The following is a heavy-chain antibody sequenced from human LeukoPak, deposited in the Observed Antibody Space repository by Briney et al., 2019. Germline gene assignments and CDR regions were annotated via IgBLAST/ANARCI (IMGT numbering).Heavy chain of an antibody. CDR2: IYYSGST. V-gene: IGHV4-59*01. D-gene: IGHD3-22*01. J-gene: IGHJ4*02. CDR1: GGSISSYY. Sequence: PSEALSLTCTVSGGSISSYYWSWIRQPPGKGLGWIGYIYYSGSTNYNPSLKSRVSISVDTSKTQFSLKLSSVTAADTAVYYCARAPYYYDSSGYYYVFDYWGQGTLVTVSS. CDR3: ARAPYYYDSSGYYYVFDY.